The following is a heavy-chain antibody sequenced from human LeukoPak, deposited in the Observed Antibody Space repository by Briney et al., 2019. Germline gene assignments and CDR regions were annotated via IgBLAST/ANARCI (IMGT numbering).Heavy chain of an antibody. Sequence: PGGSLRLSCAASGFTFDDYAMHWVRQASGKGLEWVSGISWNSGSIGYADSVKGRFTISRDNAKNSLYLQTNSLRAEDTALYYCAKDRGYSILNWFDPWGQGTLVTVSS. CDR3: AKDRGYSILNWFDP. J-gene: IGHJ5*02. D-gene: IGHD4-11*01. V-gene: IGHV3-9*01. CDR1: GFTFDDYA. CDR2: ISWNSGSI.